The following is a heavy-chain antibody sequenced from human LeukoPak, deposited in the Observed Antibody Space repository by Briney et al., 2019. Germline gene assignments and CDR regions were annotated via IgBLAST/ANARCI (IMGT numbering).Heavy chain of an antibody. CDR1: GGSISSYY. D-gene: IGHD3-3*01. CDR3: ARVPDFWSGYFDY. Sequence: SETLSLTCTVSGGSISSYYWSWIRQPPGKGLEWIGYIYYSGSTNYNPSLKSRVTISVDTSKNQFSLKLSSVTAADTAVYYCARVPDFWSGYFDYWGQGTLVTVSS. J-gene: IGHJ4*02. CDR2: IYYSGST. V-gene: IGHV4-59*01.